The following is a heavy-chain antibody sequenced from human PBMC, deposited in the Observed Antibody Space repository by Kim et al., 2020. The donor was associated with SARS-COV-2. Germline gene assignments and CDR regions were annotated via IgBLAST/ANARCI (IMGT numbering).Heavy chain of an antibody. CDR2: INTNTGKA. CDR1: GYTFSSSG. V-gene: IGHV1-18*01. Sequence: ASVKVSCKASGYTFSSSGINWVRQAPGQGLEWMGFINTNTGKAGYAQRLQGRVTMTTDTSTSTAYMDLTSLRSDDTAIYYCARTLSLDYWGQGTLLTVSS. CDR3: ARTLSLDY. J-gene: IGHJ4*02.